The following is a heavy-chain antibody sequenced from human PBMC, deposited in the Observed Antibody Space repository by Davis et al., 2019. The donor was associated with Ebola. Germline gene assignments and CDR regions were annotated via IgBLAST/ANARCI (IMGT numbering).Heavy chain of an antibody. V-gene: IGHV3-30-3*01. J-gene: IGHJ4*02. CDR2: ISYDGSNK. CDR3: AKDRYLEWELAY. D-gene: IGHD1-26*01. Sequence: PGGSLRLSCATSGFTFSSYAMHWVRQAPGKGLEWVAVISYDGSNKYYADSVKGRFTISRDNSKNTLYLQMNSLRAEDTAVYYCAKDRYLEWELAYWGQGTLVTVSS. CDR1: GFTFSSYA.